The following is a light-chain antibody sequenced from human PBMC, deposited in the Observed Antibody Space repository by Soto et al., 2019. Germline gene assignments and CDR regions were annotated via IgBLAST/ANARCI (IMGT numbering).Light chain of an antibody. V-gene: IGKV1-27*01. J-gene: IGKJ2*01. CDR1: QGISNY. CDR3: QKYNSAPYT. Sequence: DIQMTQSPSSLSASVGDRVTITCRASQGISNYLAWYQQKPGKVPKLLIYATSTLQSGVPSRFSGSRSGTDFTLTISSLQPEDVATDYCQKYNSAPYTFGQGTKLEIK. CDR2: ATS.